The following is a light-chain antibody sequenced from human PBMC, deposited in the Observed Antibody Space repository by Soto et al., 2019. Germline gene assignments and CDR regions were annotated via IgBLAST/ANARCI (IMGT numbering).Light chain of an antibody. V-gene: IGKV3D-7*01. CDR2: GAS. J-gene: IGKJ2*01. Sequence: PGERVTLSCRASQSVSSSYLTWYQQKPGQAPRLLIYGASTRATSIPARFSGSGSGTDFTLTISSLRPEDFAVYYCQQDYNLPPTFGQGTKLEIK. CDR1: QSVSSSY. CDR3: QQDYNLPPT.